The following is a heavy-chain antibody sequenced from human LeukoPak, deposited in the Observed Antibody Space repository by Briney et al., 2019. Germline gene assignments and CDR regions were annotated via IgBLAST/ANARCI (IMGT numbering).Heavy chain of an antibody. CDR2: LYYIGIT. D-gene: IGHD5-18*01. V-gene: IGHV4-59*01. CDR3: ARGKQLWLRGGTFDF. CDR1: GDSLSIYY. J-gene: IGHJ4*02. Sequence: SSEALSLTPAVSGDSLSIYYWSWVPAPPGKGLEWRGHLYYIGITNYNPSHKSRVTISVDTSKNQFSLRLSSVAAAGTAVYYCARGKQLWLRGGTFDFWGQGTLVTVSS.